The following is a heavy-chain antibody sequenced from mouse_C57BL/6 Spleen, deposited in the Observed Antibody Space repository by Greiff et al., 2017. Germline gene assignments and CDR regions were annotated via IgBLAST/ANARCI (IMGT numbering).Heavy chain of an antibody. CDR3: ARLVYFDY. CDR1: GFTFSGYG. Sequence: EVKVVESGGGLVKPGGSLKLSCAASGFTFSGYGMHWVRQAPEKGLEWVAYISSGSSTIYYADTVKGRFTISRDNAKNTLFLQMTSLRSEDTAMYYCARLVYFDYWGQGTTLTVSS. V-gene: IGHV5-17*01. CDR2: ISSGSSTI. J-gene: IGHJ2*01.